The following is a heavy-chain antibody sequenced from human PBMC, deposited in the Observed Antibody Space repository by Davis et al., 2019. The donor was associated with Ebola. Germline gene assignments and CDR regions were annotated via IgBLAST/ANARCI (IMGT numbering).Heavy chain of an antibody. D-gene: IGHD6-6*01. CDR3: ARRARRGVANYYYGMDV. CDR1: GFTVSSNY. V-gene: IGHV3-53*01. CDR2: IYSGGST. Sequence: GGSLRLSCAASGFTVSSNYMSWVRQAPGKGLEWVSVIYSGGSTYYADSVKGRFTISRDNSKNTLYLQMNSLRAEDTAVYYCARRARRGVANYYYGMDVWGQGTTVTVSS. J-gene: IGHJ6*02.